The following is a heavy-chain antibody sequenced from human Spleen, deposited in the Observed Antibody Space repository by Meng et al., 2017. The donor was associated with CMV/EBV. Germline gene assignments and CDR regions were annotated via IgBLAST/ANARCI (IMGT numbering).Heavy chain of an antibody. D-gene: IGHD1-26*01. CDR3: ARGGSYGDAFDI. CDR2: TSPSGRHI. Sequence: GESLKISCAASGFSFSEYSMSWVRQASGKGLEWVSSTSPSGRHIYYSESGRGRFTISRDNSKNTLYLQMNSLRAEDTAVYYCARGGSYGDAFDIWGQGTMVTVSS. J-gene: IGHJ3*02. CDR1: GFSFSEYS. V-gene: IGHV3-21*04.